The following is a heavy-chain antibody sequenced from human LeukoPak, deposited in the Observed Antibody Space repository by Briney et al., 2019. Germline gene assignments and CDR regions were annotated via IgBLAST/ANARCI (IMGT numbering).Heavy chain of an antibody. CDR2: ISYDGSNK. CDR3: AKGWFDP. V-gene: IGHV3-30-3*01. J-gene: IGHJ5*02. CDR1: GFTFSSYA. Sequence: GGSLRLSCAASGFTFSSYAMHWVRQAPGKGLEWVAVISYDGSNKYYADSVKGRFTISRDNSKNTLYLQMNSLRAEDTAVYYCAKGWFDPWGQGTLVTVSS.